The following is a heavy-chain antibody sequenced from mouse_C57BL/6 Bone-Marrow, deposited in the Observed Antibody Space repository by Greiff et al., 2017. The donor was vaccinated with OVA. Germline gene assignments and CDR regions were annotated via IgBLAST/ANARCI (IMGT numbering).Heavy chain of an antibody. CDR1: GFTFSSYA. CDR2: ISDGGSYT. J-gene: IGHJ3*01. D-gene: IGHD4-1*01. V-gene: IGHV5-4*01. CDR3: ARDWDWAAWFAY. Sequence: EVKVVESGGGLVKPGGSLKLSCAASGFTFSSYAMSWVRQTPEKRLEWVATISDGGSYTYYPDNVKGRFTISRDNAKNNLYLQMSHLKSEDTAMYYCARDWDWAAWFAYWGQGTLVTVSA.